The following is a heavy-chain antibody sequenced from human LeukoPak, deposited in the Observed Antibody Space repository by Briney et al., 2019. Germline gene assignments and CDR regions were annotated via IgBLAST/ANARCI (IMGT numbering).Heavy chain of an antibody. CDR2: IYYSGST. D-gene: IGHD2-2*01. CDR3: ASWGWGDIVVVPAATDAFDI. J-gene: IGHJ3*02. Sequence: SETLSLTCTVSGGSISSSSYYWGWIRQPPGKGLECIGSIYYSGSTYYNPSLKSRVTISVDTSKNQFSLKLSSVTAADTAVYYCASWGWGDIVVVPAATDAFDIWGQGTMVTVSS. V-gene: IGHV4-39*01. CDR1: GGSISSSSYY.